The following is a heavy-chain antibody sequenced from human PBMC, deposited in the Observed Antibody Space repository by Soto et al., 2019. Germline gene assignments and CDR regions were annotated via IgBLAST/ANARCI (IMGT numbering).Heavy chain of an antibody. J-gene: IGHJ4*02. Sequence: QVQLQESGPGLVKPSGTLSLTCAVSGVSISSHDWWTCVREPPGQGLEWIGESHQSGSTNYNSSLESRVTIEVDTSKNQFSMKLRSVTVADTAVYYCATRDNSRFYWGQGTLVTVSS. CDR1: GVSISSHDW. CDR3: ATRDNSRFY. CDR2: SHQSGST. D-gene: IGHD6-13*01. V-gene: IGHV4-4*02.